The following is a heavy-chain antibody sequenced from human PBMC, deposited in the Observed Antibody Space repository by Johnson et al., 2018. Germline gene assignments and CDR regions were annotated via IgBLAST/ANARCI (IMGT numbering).Heavy chain of an antibody. CDR2: IKQDSSEK. CDR3: SSGTWQYLVDACDI. J-gene: IGHJ3*02. D-gene: IGHD6-13*01. V-gene: IGHV3-7*01. CDR1: GFTFSHYW. Sequence: EVQLLETGGGLVQPGGSLRLSCAASGFTFSHYWMTWVRQAPGKGLEWVANIKQDSSEKYYADSLRGRFTISRDNARNLVYGQMNSLRAEDTAVYYCSSGTWQYLVDACDIWGQGTMVAVSS.